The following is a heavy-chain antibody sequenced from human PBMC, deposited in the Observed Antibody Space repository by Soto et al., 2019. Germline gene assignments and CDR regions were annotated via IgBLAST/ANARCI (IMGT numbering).Heavy chain of an antibody. J-gene: IGHJ5*02. CDR2: IYHSGST. V-gene: IGHV4-30-2*01. CDR3: ARGASRRNWFDP. CDR1: GCSISSCGYS. Sequence: LSLTCAASGCSISSCGYSWIWIRQPPGKGLEWIGYIYHSGSTYYNPSLKSRVTISVDRSKNQFSLKLSSVTAADTAVYYCARGASRRNWFDPWGQGTLVTVSS. D-gene: IGHD2-2*01.